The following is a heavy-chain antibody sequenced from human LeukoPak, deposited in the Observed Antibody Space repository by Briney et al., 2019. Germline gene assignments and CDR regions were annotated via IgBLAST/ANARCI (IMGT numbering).Heavy chain of an antibody. D-gene: IGHD6-13*01. CDR3: ASTGYSTPMDV. V-gene: IGHV3-7*01. CDR1: GFTFSSYW. CDR2: IKQDGSEK. Sequence: PGGSLRLSCAASGFTFSSYWMSWVRQAPGKGLEWVANIKQDGSEKYYVDSVKGRFTISRDNAKNSLFLQMNSLRAEDTAVYFCASTGYSTPMDVWGQGTTVTVSS. J-gene: IGHJ6*02.